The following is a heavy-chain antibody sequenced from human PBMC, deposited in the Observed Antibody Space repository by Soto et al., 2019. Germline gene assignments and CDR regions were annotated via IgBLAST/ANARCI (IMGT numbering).Heavy chain of an antibody. V-gene: IGHV3-53*01. Sequence: PGGSLRLSCAASGFSVSSKYMIWVRQVPGKGLEWVSAIYGPGYTYYPESARGRFTISRDTSKNTVSLQMGGLRAEDTAVYYCAASVTTAGAYDVWGLGTKVTVSS. CDR2: IYGPGYT. CDR1: GFSVSSKY. D-gene: IGHD4-17*01. CDR3: AASVTTAGAYDV. J-gene: IGHJ3*01.